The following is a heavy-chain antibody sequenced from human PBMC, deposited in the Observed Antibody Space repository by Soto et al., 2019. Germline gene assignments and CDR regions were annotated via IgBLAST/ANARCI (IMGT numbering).Heavy chain of an antibody. J-gene: IGHJ4*02. Sequence: PSETLSLTCTVSGGSISSGDYYWSWIRQPPGKGLEWIGYIYYSGSTYYNPSLKSRVTISVDTSKNQFSLRLSSVTAADTAVYYCARVSYGGKFDYWGQGTLVTVSS. D-gene: IGHD5-18*01. CDR3: ARVSYGGKFDY. CDR2: IYYSGST. V-gene: IGHV4-30-4*01. CDR1: GGSISSGDYY.